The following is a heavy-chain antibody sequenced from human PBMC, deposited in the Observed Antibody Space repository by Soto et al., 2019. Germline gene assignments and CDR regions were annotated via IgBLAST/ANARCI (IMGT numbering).Heavy chain of an antibody. D-gene: IGHD6-19*01. Sequence: QVQLQESGPGLVKPSETLSLTCTVSGVSISSYYWSWIRQPPGKGLEWIGYIYYSGSTNYNPSLKSRVTISVDTSKNQFSLKLSSVTAADTAVYYCARVRGWVEDYWGQGTLVTVSS. CDR1: GVSISSYY. CDR2: IYYSGST. V-gene: IGHV4-59*01. CDR3: ARVRGWVEDY. J-gene: IGHJ4*02.